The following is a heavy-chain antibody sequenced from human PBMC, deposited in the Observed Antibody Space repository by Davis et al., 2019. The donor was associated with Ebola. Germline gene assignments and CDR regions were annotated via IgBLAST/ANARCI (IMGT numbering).Heavy chain of an antibody. Sequence: GESLKISCAASGFTFSSYWMSWVRQAPGKGLEWVANIKQDGSEKYYVDSVKGRFTISRDNAKNSLYLQMNSLRDEDMAVYYCAREIGWLQLGLDYWGQGTLVTVPS. CDR2: IKQDGSEK. CDR3: AREIGWLQLGLDY. J-gene: IGHJ4*02. V-gene: IGHV3-7*01. CDR1: GFTFSSYW. D-gene: IGHD5-24*01.